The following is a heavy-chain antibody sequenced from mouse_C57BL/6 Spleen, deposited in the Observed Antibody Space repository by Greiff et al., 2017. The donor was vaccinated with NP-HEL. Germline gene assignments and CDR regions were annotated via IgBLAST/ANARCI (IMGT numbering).Heavy chain of an antibody. Sequence: VQPQQSGAELVKPGASVKISCKASGYAFSSYWMNWVKQRPGKGLEWIGQIYPGDGDTNYNGKFKGKATLTADKSSSTAYMQLSSLTSEDSAVYFCAAREGAGYYYGSIYFDYWGQGTTLTVSS. J-gene: IGHJ2*01. D-gene: IGHD1-1*01. CDR2: IYPGDGDT. V-gene: IGHV1-80*01. CDR1: GYAFSSYW. CDR3: AAREGAGYYYGSIYFDY.